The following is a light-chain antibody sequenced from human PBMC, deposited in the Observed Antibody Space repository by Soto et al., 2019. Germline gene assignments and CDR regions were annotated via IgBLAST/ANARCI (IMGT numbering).Light chain of an antibody. J-gene: IGKJ4*01. CDR1: QSVSNS. CDR2: DAS. CDR3: QQCSNWPLT. V-gene: IGKV3-11*01. Sequence: EIVLTQSPATLSLSPGERVTLSCRTNQSVSNSLAWYQQKPGLAPRLLIYDASDRATGIPARFSGSGSGTDFTLTISSLQPEDFALYYCQQCSNWPLTFGGGTKVEI.